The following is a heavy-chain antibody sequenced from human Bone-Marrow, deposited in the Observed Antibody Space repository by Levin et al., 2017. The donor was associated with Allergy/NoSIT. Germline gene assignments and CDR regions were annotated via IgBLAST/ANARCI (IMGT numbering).Heavy chain of an antibody. D-gene: IGHD2-21*01. Sequence: ASVKVSCKASGYTFSDYYIHWIRQAPGQGLEWVGWVNPDSGGTRYAQRFHGRVTMTRDMSITTAYMELSSLTSDDTAVYFCANSVVAPLFDYWGQGTLVIVSS. CDR1: GYTFSDYY. V-gene: IGHV1-2*02. CDR3: ANSVVAPLFDY. J-gene: IGHJ4*02. CDR2: VNPDSGGT.